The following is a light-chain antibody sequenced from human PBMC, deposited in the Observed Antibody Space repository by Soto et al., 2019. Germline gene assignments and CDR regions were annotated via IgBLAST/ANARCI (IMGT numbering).Light chain of an antibody. J-gene: IGKJ5*01. CDR1: QGISTW. Sequence: IQLTQSPSSLSASVGDRVTITCRASQGISTWLAWYQQKPGKAPKLLIFAASSLQPGVPSRFSGSGSGTDFTLTINGLQPEDFATYYCQHADSLPLITFGQGTRLEIK. CDR3: QHADSLPLIT. CDR2: AAS. V-gene: IGKV1-12*01.